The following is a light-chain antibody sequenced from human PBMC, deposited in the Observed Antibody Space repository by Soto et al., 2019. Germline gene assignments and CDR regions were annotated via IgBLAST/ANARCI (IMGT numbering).Light chain of an antibody. CDR1: SSDVGGYNY. Sequence: QSALTQPASVSGSPGQSITISCTGTSSDVGGYNYVSWYQQHPGKAPKLMIYDVSNRPSGVSNRFSGSKSGNTASLTISGLKAEDEADYYCSSYTSSSTLVFGGGTQLTVL. CDR3: SSYTSSSTLV. J-gene: IGLJ2*01. V-gene: IGLV2-14*01. CDR2: DVS.